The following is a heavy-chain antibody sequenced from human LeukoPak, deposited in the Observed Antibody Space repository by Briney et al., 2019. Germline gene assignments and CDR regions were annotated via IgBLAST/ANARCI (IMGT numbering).Heavy chain of an antibody. Sequence: GGSLRLSCAASGFTFSSYWMSWVRQAPGKGLEWVANIKQDGSEKYYVDSVKGRFTIPRDNAKNSLYLQMNSLRAEDTAVYYCARVAGIAAAGTFYYYGMDVWGQGTTVTVSS. D-gene: IGHD6-13*01. CDR3: ARVAGIAAAGTFYYYGMDV. CDR2: IKQDGSEK. CDR1: GFTFSSYW. V-gene: IGHV3-7*01. J-gene: IGHJ6*02.